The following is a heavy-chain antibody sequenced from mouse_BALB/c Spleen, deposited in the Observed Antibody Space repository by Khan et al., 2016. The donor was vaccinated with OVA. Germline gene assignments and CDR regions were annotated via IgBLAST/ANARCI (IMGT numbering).Heavy chain of an antibody. CDR1: GYTFTAYD. J-gene: IGHJ4*01. CDR3: AREGLRGVGMDY. Sequence: QVQLQQSGPELVKPGALVKISCKASGYTFTAYDINWVKPRPGQGLEWIGWIYPGDGTTEYNENCKGKATLTADTSSNTAYMQLSSLTSEKSAVYFWAREGLRGVGMDYWGQGTSVSVSS. CDR2: IYPGDGTT. D-gene: IGHD1-1*01. V-gene: IGHV1S56*01.